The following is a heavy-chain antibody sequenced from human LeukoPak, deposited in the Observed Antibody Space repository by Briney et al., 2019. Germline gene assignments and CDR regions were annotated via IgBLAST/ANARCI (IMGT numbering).Heavy chain of an antibody. D-gene: IGHD2-2*01. J-gene: IGHJ5*02. V-gene: IGHV4-39*07. CDR1: GGSISSSSYY. Sequence: SETLSLTCTVSGGSISSSSYYWGWIRQPPGKGLEWIGSIYYSGSTYYNPSLKSRVTISVDTSKNQFSLKLSSVTAADTAVYYCARTTEYPEYWFDPWGQGTLVTVSS. CDR2: IYYSGST. CDR3: ARTTEYPEYWFDP.